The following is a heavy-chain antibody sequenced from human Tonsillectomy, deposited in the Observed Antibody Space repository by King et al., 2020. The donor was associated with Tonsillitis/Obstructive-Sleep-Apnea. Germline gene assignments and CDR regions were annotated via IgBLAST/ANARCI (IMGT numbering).Heavy chain of an antibody. CDR1: GFTFTNCA. CDR2: ITGSGGST. V-gene: IGHV3-23*04. CDR3: AKVDVDTVMVSGFSFDY. J-gene: IGHJ4*02. Sequence: VQLVESGGGLVQPGGSLRLSCAASGFTFTNCAMSWVRQAPGKGLEWVSAITGSGGSTYYAASVKGRFTISRDNSKNTLYLQMNSLRAEDTAVYYCAKVDVDTVMVSGFSFDYWGQGTLVTVSS. D-gene: IGHD5-18*01.